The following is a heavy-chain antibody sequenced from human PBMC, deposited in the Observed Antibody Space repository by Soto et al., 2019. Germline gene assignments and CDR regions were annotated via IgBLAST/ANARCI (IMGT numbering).Heavy chain of an antibody. J-gene: IGHJ4*02. D-gene: IGHD1-26*01. CDR3: ARSEATGLDY. Sequence: QVQLQESGPGLVKPSGTLSLTCTVSGGSMSSSNWWNWVRQSPGKGREWIGEAHHSGRTNYNPSLKSRVTISVDKSKNHLSLKLSSVTAADTAVYYCARSEATGLDYWGQGTLVTVSS. V-gene: IGHV4-4*02. CDR2: AHHSGRT. CDR1: GGSMSSSNW.